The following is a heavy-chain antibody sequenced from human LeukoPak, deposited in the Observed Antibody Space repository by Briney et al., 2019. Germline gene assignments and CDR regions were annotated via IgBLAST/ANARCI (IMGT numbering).Heavy chain of an antibody. Sequence: GESLKISCKGSGYTFTSYWIGWVRQMPGKGPEWMGIIHPGDSDTRYSPSFEGQVTISADKSFSTAYLQWSSLKASDTAMYYCARNRGFGVALDDGFDPWGQGTLVTVSS. D-gene: IGHD3-3*01. CDR2: IHPGDSDT. CDR1: GYTFTSYW. V-gene: IGHV5-51*01. CDR3: ARNRGFGVALDDGFDP. J-gene: IGHJ5*02.